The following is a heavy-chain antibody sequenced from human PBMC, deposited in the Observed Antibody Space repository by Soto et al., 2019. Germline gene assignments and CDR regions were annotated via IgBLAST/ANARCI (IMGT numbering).Heavy chain of an antibody. CDR1: RNSFSDYW. V-gene: IGHV5-51*03. D-gene: IGHD2-2*01. J-gene: IGHJ4*02. Sequence: EVHLVQSGAEVKKPGESLKISCKGSRNSFSDYWIAWLRQMPGKGLECMGIIYPDDSDTRYSPSFQGQVTISADKSLTTAYLQWSSLKASDSAMYYCARLRATAAYFDYWGQGTLVTVSS. CDR2: IYPDDSDT. CDR3: ARLRATAAYFDY.